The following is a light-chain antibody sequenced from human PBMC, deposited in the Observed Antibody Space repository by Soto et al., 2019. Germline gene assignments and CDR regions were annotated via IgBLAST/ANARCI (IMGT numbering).Light chain of an antibody. CDR3: AAWDDSLGGVV. V-gene: IGLV1-47*01. Sequence: QSVLTQPPSASGTPGQRVTISCSGSSSNIGSNYVYWYQQLPGTAPKLLIYRNNQRPSGVPDRFSGSKSGTSASLAISGLRSEDEANYCCAAWDDSLGGVVFGGGTQLTVL. CDR2: RNN. J-gene: IGLJ3*02. CDR1: SSNIGSNY.